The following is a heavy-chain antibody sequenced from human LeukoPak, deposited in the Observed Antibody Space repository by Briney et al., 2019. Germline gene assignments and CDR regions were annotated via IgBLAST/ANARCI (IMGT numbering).Heavy chain of an antibody. D-gene: IGHD2-15*01. CDR3: AKGVGYCSGGSCQQFDY. CDR2: INPDGSEK. V-gene: IGHV3-7*03. J-gene: IGHJ4*02. Sequence: GGSLRLSCAASGFTFSSYWMSWVRQAPGKGLEWVANINPDGSEKYYVDSVKGRFTISRDNSKNTLYLQMNSLRAEDTAVYYCAKGVGYCSGGSCQQFDYWGQGTLVTVSS. CDR1: GFTFSSYW.